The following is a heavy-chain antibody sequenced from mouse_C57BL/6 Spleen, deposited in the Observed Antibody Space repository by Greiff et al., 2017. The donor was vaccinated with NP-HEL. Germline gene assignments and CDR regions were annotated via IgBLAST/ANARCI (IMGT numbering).Heavy chain of an antibody. V-gene: IGHV1-4*01. Sequence: VQLQQSGAELARPGASVKMSCKASGYTFTSYTMHWVKQRPGQGLEWIGYINPSSGYTKYNQKFKDKATLTADKSSSTAYMQLSSLTSEDSAVYYCARCYYGNPYFDYWGQGTTLTVSS. CDR1: GYTFTSYT. J-gene: IGHJ2*01. CDR3: ARCYYGNPYFDY. CDR2: INPSSGYT. D-gene: IGHD2-1*01.